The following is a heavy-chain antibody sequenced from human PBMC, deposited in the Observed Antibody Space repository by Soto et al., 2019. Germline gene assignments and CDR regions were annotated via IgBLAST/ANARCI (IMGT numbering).Heavy chain of an antibody. V-gene: IGHV5-51*01. CDR3: ARRADGREQLWFPSYYYYGMDV. D-gene: IGHD5-18*01. CDR2: IYPGDSDT. Sequence: GESLKISCKGSGYSFTSYWIGWVRQMPGKGLEWMGIIYPGDSDTRYSPSFRGQVTISADKSISTAYLQWSSLKASDTAMYYCARRADGREQLWFPSYYYYGMDVWGQGTTVTVSS. J-gene: IGHJ6*02. CDR1: GYSFTSYW.